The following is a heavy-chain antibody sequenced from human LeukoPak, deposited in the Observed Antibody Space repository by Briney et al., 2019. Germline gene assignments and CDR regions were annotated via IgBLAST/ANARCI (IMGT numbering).Heavy chain of an antibody. CDR3: ARDLGVAAAGTGYFQH. CDR2: IYHSVST. Sequence: SETLSLTCAVSGGSISSSNWWSWVRQPPGKGLEWIGEIYHSVSTNYNPSPKSRVTISVDKSKNQFSLKLSSVTAADTAVYYCARDLGVAAAGTGYFQHWGQGTLVTVSS. J-gene: IGHJ1*01. D-gene: IGHD6-13*01. V-gene: IGHV4-4*02. CDR1: GGSISSSNW.